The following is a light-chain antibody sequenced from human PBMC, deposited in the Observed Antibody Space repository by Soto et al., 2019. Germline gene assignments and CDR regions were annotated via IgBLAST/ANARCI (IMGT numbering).Light chain of an antibody. Sequence: EIVLTQSPGTLSLSPGERATLTCRASQSVSSSYLGWYQQKLGQAPRLLIYGASSRATGIPDRFSGSGSGTDFTLPISRLEPEDFAVYYCQQYGSSPQTFGQGTKVEIK. V-gene: IGKV3-20*01. CDR2: GAS. J-gene: IGKJ1*01. CDR1: QSVSSSY. CDR3: QQYGSSPQT.